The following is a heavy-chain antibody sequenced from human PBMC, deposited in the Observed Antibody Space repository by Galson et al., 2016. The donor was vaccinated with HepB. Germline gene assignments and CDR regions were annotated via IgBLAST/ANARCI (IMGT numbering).Heavy chain of an antibody. CDR3: GRLEYSSSSTVTYYYAMDV. V-gene: IGHV1-69*10. CDR2: IIPIFGIA. J-gene: IGHJ6*02. CDR1: GGIFSSYA. D-gene: IGHD6-6*01. Sequence: SVKVSCKASGGIFSSYAISWVRQAPGQSLEWMGGIIPIFGIATYAQKFQGRVMITADKSTSTAYMELSSLRSEDTAVYYCGRLEYSSSSTVTYYYAMDVWGQGTTVTVSS.